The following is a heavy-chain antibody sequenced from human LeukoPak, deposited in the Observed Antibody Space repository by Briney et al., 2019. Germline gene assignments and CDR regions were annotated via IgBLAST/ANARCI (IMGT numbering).Heavy chain of an antibody. CDR3: ARRHDYSNYPDY. V-gene: IGHV3-21*01. J-gene: IGHJ4*02. Sequence: GGSLRLSCAASGFTFSSYAMSWVRQAPGKGLEWVSSISSSSSCIYYADSVKGRFTISRDNAKNSLYLQMNSLRAEDTAVYYCARRHDYSNYPDYWGQGTLVTVSS. CDR2: ISSSSSCI. CDR1: GFTFSSYA. D-gene: IGHD4-11*01.